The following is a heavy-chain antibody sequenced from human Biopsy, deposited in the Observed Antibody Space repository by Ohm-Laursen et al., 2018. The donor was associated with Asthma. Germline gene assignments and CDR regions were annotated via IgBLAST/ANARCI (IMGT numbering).Heavy chain of an antibody. J-gene: IGHJ2*01. D-gene: IGHD6-6*01. Sequence: TLSLTCIVSGDAMSTSGSYWGWIRQSPGKGLEWIGGIFYSGRTYYNPSLESRVTISADPSKNPFSLKVTSVTAADTAVYYCARAVSSSSYWYFDLWGRGDLVTVSS. CDR2: IFYSGRT. CDR1: GDAMSTSGSY. V-gene: IGHV4-39*02. CDR3: ARAVSSSSYWYFDL.